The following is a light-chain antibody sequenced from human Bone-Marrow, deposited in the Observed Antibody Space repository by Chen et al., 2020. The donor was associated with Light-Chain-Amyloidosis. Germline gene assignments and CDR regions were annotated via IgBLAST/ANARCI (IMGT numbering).Light chain of an antibody. V-gene: IGLV6-57*01. J-gene: IGLJ2*01. CDR2: EDD. CDR1: SGSIATNY. Sequence: NFMLTQPHFVSESPGKTVIISCTRSSGSIATNYVQWYQQRPGSSPTTVIYEDDQRPSGVPDRFSGSIDRSSNSASLTISGLQTEDEADYICQSYQGRSKGLIGGRTKLTV. CDR3: QSYQGRSKGL.